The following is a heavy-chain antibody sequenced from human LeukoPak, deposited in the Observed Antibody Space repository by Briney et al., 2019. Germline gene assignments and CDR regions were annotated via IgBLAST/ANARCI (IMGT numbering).Heavy chain of an antibody. CDR3: ARDVGDIVVVPAVNWFDP. J-gene: IGHJ5*02. CDR1: GYTFTSNG. V-gene: IGHV1-18*04. CDR2: ISAYNGKT. D-gene: IGHD2-2*01. Sequence: ASVKVSCTASGYTFTSNGISWVRQAPGQGLERMGWISAYNGKTNYAQKLEGRVTMTTDTSTSTAYMELRSLRSDDTAVYYCARDVGDIVVVPAVNWFDPWGQGTLVTVSS.